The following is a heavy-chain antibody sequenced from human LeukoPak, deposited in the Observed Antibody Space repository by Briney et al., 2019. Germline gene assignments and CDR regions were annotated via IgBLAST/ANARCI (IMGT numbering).Heavy chain of an antibody. V-gene: IGHV1-18*01. CDR1: GYTFTSYG. Sequence: GASVKVSCKASGYTFTSYGISWVRQAPGQGLEWMGWISAYNGNTNYAQKLQGRVTMTTDTSTSTAYMELRSLRSDDTAVYYCARGVRRVRGGILFYYYMDVWGQGTTVTVSS. CDR2: ISAYNGNT. J-gene: IGHJ6*03. D-gene: IGHD3-10*01. CDR3: ARGVRRVRGGILFYYYMDV.